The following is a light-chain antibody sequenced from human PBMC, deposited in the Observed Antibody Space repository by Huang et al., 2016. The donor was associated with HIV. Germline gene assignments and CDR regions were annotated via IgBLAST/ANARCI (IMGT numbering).Light chain of an antibody. V-gene: IGKV3-20*01. CDR3: HHYGGSSWT. J-gene: IGKJ1*01. CDR2: GTS. CDR1: QSVSTYY. Sequence: DIVLTQSPGTLSLSPGKGATLSCRSRQSVSTYYLGWFQQKPGQAPSLLIYGTSSRATGITDRFSGSGSGTDFTLTISRLEPEDFAVYYCHHYGGSSWTFGPGTKVEIK.